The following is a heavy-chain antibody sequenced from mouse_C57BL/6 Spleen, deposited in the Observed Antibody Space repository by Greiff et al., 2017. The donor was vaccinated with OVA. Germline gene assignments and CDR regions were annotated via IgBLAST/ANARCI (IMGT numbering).Heavy chain of an antibody. D-gene: IGHD2-1*01. CDR2: IDPAHGNT. CDR1: GFNFNNTY. J-gene: IGHJ4*01. Sequence: VQLQQSVAELVRPGASVKLSCTASGFNFNNTYMHWVKQRPEQGLEWIGRIDPAHGNTTYAPKFQGKAIITADTSSNTAYLQLSGLKSEGTAIYYCASHLYKMGAMDYWGQGTSVTVSS. V-gene: IGHV14-3*01. CDR3: ASHLYKMGAMDY.